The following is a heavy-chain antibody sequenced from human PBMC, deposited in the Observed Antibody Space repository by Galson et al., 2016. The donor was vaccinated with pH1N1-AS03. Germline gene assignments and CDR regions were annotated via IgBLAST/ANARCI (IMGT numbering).Heavy chain of an antibody. CDR2: INQDENEK. Sequence: SLRLSCAASGFTFKSYWMSWVRQAPGKGLEWVANINQDENEKYCVYSVKGRFTISRDNAKNSLYLEMNSLRAEDTALYYCARESTGTEDVGVVTGRYGYYYMDVWGKGTTVTVSS. V-gene: IGHV3-7*03. CDR3: ARESTGTEDVGVVTGRYGYYYMDV. CDR1: GFTFKSYW. D-gene: IGHD2-21*02. J-gene: IGHJ6*03.